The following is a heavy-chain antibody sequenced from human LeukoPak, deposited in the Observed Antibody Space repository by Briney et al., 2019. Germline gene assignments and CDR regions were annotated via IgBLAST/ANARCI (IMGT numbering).Heavy chain of an antibody. Sequence: ASVKVSCKASGYTFTSNAITWVRQAPGQGLEWMGWISPYSGNTNYALRLQDRVTMTTDTSTNTAYMELRSLRSDDTAVYYCAREGSTAFYNSWGQGTLVIVSS. V-gene: IGHV1-18*01. CDR1: GYTFTSNA. J-gene: IGHJ4*02. D-gene: IGHD1-1*01. CDR2: ISPYSGNT. CDR3: AREGSTAFYNS.